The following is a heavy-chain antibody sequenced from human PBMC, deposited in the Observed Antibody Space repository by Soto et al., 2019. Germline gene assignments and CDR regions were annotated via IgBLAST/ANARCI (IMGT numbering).Heavy chain of an antibody. CDR3: ARDGGRHSGGSDY. CDR2: IIPIFGTA. V-gene: IGHV1-69*01. J-gene: IGHJ4*02. D-gene: IGHD1-26*01. Sequence: QVQLVQSGAEVKKPGSSVKVSCKASGATFSSYSINWVRQAPGQGLEWMGEIIPIFGTANYEQKFQGRVTITADESTSTAYMELSSLRSEDTAVYYCARDGGRHSGGSDYWGQGTLVTVSS. CDR1: GATFSSYS.